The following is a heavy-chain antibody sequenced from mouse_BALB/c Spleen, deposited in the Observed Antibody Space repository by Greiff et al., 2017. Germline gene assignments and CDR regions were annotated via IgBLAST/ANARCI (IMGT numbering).Heavy chain of an antibody. Sequence: QVQLQQSGAELARPGASVKLSCKASGYTFTSYWMQWVKQRPGQGLEWIGAIYPGDGDTRYTQKFKGKATLTTDKSSSTAYMQLSRLTSEDSAVYFCARKDYGNSFAYWGQGTLVTVSA. CDR3: ARKDYGNSFAY. V-gene: IGHV1-87*01. CDR2: IYPGDGDT. D-gene: IGHD2-1*01. J-gene: IGHJ3*01. CDR1: GYTFTSYW.